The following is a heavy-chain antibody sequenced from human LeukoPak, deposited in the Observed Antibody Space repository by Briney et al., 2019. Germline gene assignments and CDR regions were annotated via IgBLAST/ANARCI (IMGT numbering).Heavy chain of an antibody. CDR1: GFTFSSYW. D-gene: IGHD2-2*01. CDR2: INSDGSTT. J-gene: IGHJ3*02. V-gene: IGHV3-74*01. CDR3: ARGVPVAYDYAFDI. Sequence: GGSLRLSCAASGFTFSSYWMDWVRQAPGKGLVWVSRINSDGSTTSYADSVKGRFTISRDNAKNTLYLQMNSLRAEDTAVYYCARGVPVAYDYAFDIWGQGTMVTVSS.